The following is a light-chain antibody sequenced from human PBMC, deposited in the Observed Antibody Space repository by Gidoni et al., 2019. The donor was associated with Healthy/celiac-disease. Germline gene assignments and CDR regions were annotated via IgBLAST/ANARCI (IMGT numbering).Light chain of an antibody. Sequence: QSLLTQPPSVSAAPGQKVTISCSGSSSNIGNNYVSWYQHLPGTAPKLLIYDNNKRPSGIPDRFSGSKSGTSATLGITGLQTGDEADYYCGTWDSSLSVWVFGGGTKLTVL. CDR2: DNN. V-gene: IGLV1-51*01. CDR3: GTWDSSLSVWV. J-gene: IGLJ3*02. CDR1: SSNIGNNY.